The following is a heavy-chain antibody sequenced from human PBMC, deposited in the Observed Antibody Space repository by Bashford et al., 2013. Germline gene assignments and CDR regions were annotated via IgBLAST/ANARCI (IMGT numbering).Heavy chain of an antibody. D-gene: IGHD6-19*01. CDR1: GYTLSDYY. V-gene: IGHV1-18*04. Sequence: VASVKVSCKASGYTLSDYYLHWVRQAPGQGLEWMGWISATYGITNYAQKYQGRVTMTTDTSTTTAYMELRGLTSDDTAVYYCARNTSDWVPDYWGQGTLVTVSS. CDR3: ARNTSDWVPDY. CDR2: ISATYGIT. J-gene: IGHJ4*02.